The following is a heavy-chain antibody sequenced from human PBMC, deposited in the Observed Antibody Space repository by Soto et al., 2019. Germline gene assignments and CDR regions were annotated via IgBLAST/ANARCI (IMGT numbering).Heavy chain of an antibody. CDR1: GGTFSSYA. V-gene: IGHV1-69*13. CDR3: ARWRYRGSWYSYDLNN. J-gene: IGHJ4*02. Sequence: GASVKVSCKASGGTFSSYAISWVRQAPGQGLEWMGGIIPIFGTANYAQKFQGGVTITADESTSTAYMELSSLRSEDTAVYYCARWRYRGSWYSYDLNNGGQETRVTFS. CDR2: IIPIFGTA. D-gene: IGHD6-13*01.